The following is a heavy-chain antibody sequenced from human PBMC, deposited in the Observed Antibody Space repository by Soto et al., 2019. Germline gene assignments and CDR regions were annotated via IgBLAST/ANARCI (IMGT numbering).Heavy chain of an antibody. J-gene: IGHJ4*02. D-gene: IGHD3-22*01. Sequence: SVKVSCKASGGTFSNHAVSWVRQAPGRGPEWMGGIIPLSGTTNYVQKFQGRVTITADESMTTAYMELSILRFDDTAVYYCARGPDRSGFYLFDYWGQGTLVTVSS. CDR1: GGTFSNHA. CDR2: IIPLSGTT. CDR3: ARGPDRSGFYLFDY. V-gene: IGHV1-69*13.